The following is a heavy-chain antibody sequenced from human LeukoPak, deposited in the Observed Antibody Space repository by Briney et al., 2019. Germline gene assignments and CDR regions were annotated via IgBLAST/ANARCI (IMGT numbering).Heavy chain of an antibody. Sequence: PETLSLTCAVYGGSFSGYYWGWIRQPPGKGLEWIGSIYYSGSTYYNPSLKSRITISVDTSKNQFSLKLSSVSAADTAVYYCARQAGYCSGGGCYYKYWGQGTLVTVAS. J-gene: IGHJ1*01. CDR3: ARQAGYCSGGGCYYKY. CDR2: IYYSGST. D-gene: IGHD2-15*01. CDR1: GGSFSGYY. V-gene: IGHV4-39*01.